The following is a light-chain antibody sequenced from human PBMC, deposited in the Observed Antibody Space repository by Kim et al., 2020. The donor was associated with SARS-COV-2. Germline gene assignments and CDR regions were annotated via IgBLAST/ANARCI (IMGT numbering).Light chain of an antibody. V-gene: IGLV3-1*01. CDR1: KVGDKY. CDR2: QDS. J-gene: IGLJ2*01. CDR3: QAWDSSTAV. Sequence: SVSPVQTASITCSGEKVGDKYACWYQQEPCQSPVLVIYQDSKRPSGIPERFSGSNSGNTATLTISGTQAMDEADYYCQAWDSSTAVFGGGTQLTVL.